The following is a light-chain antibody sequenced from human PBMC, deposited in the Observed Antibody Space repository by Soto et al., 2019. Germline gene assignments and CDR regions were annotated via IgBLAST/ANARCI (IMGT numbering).Light chain of an antibody. CDR3: QQYDSSPVT. Sequence: EIVFTQSPGTLSLSPGERATLSCRASQSVSSSYLAWYQQKPGQAPRLLIYGASSRATGIPDRFSGSGSGTDFTLTISRLEPEDFAVYYCQQYDSSPVTFGQGTKVEIK. CDR2: GAS. J-gene: IGKJ1*01. V-gene: IGKV3-20*01. CDR1: QSVSSSY.